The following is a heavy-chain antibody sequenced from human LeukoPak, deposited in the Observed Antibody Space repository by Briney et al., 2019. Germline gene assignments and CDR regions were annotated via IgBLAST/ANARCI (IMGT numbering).Heavy chain of an antibody. Sequence: GGSLRLSCAASGFSFNSYAMNWVRQAPGKGLECVSYIRSGGSTIYYADSVKGRFTISRDNGKNSLYLQMNSLRAEDTAVYCCARDGIGIGYCSGGSCPHDYWGQGTLVSVSS. CDR2: IRSGGSTI. D-gene: IGHD2-15*01. CDR1: GFSFNSYA. V-gene: IGHV3-48*03. J-gene: IGHJ4*02. CDR3: ARDGIGIGYCSGGSCPHDY.